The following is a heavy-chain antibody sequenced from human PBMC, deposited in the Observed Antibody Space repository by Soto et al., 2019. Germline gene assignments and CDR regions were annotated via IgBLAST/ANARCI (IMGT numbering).Heavy chain of an antibody. CDR1: GFSISRSA. CDR2: IAYDGSNR. CDR3: ARDLQAGTDNVNWFAP. Sequence: QVQLVESGGGVVQPGRSLRLCCAASGFSISRSAMHWVRQAPGKGLEWVAVIAYDGSNRGYADSAKGRFTISRDNSKNTVYLEMSSLRGEDTAVYYCARDLQAGTDNVNWFAPWGQGTLVTVSS. V-gene: IGHV3-30*04. J-gene: IGHJ5*02. D-gene: IGHD1-1*01.